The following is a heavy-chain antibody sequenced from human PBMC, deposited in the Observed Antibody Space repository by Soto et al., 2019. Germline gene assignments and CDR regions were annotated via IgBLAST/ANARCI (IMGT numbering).Heavy chain of an antibody. V-gene: IGHV4-59*12. CDR3: ARDVDSSGYYLLDY. CDR2: IYYSGST. D-gene: IGHD3-22*01. J-gene: IGHJ4*02. Sequence: SETLSLTCTVSGGSISSYYWSWIRQPPGKGLEWIGYIYYSGSTNYNPSLKSRVTISVDTSKNQFSLKLSSVTAADTAVYYCARDVDSSGYYLLDYWGQGTLVTVSS. CDR1: GGSISSYY.